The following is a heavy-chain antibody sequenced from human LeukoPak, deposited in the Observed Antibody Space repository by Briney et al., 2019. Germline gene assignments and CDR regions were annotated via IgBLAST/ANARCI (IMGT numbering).Heavy chain of an antibody. CDR2: IITIFGIA. V-gene: IGHV1-69*04. J-gene: IGHJ3*02. CDR3: ARAPTTVVTPLDAFDI. D-gene: IGHD4-23*01. Sequence: GSSVKLSCKAAGGTFTSYAISWVRQAPGQGLGWMGRIITIFGIANYAQKFQGRVTITADKSTSTAYMELSSLRSEDTAVYYCARAPTTVVTPLDAFDIWGQGTMVTVSS. CDR1: GGTFTSYA.